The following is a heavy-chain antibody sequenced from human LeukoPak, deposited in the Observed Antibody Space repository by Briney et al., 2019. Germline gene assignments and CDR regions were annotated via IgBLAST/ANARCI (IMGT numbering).Heavy chain of an antibody. CDR3: ARVARCGGDCYSGEYFQH. V-gene: IGHV1-8*03. Sequence: ASVKVSCKASGYTFTSYDINWVRQATGQGVEWMGWMNHNSGNTGYAQKFQGSVTITRNTSISTAYMELSSLRSEDTAVYYCARVARCGGDCYSGEYFQHWGQGTLVTVSS. CDR1: GYTFTSYD. J-gene: IGHJ1*01. CDR2: MNHNSGNT. D-gene: IGHD2-21*01.